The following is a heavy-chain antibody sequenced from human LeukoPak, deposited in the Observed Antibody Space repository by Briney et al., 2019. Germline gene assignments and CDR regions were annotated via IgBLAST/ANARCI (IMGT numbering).Heavy chain of an antibody. CDR2: ISGSGGST. Sequence: PGGSLRLSCAASGFTFSSYAMSWVRQAPGKGLEWVSAISGSGGSTYYADSVKGRFTISRDNSKNTLYLQMNSLRPEDTAVYYCGKFAGASGYGHGMDVWGQGTTVTVSS. V-gene: IGHV3-23*01. CDR3: GKFAGASGYGHGMDV. CDR1: GFTFSSYA. D-gene: IGHD5-18*01. J-gene: IGHJ6*02.